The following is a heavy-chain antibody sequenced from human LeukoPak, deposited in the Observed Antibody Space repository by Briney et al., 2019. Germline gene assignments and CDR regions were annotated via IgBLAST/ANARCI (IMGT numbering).Heavy chain of an antibody. CDR3: ARDRDFIFDY. Sequence: SGGSLRLSCAASGFTFSSYEMNWVRQAPGKGLEWVSYISSSGSTIYYADSVKGRFTISRDNAKNSLYLQMSSLRTEDTAVYYCARDRDFIFDYWGQGTLVTVSS. CDR1: GFTFSSYE. V-gene: IGHV3-48*03. CDR2: ISSSGSTI. J-gene: IGHJ4*02. D-gene: IGHD3/OR15-3a*01.